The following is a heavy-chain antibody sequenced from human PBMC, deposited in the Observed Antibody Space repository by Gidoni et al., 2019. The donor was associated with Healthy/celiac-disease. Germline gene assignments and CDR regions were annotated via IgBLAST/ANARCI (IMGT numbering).Heavy chain of an antibody. CDR3: ARSSPLYGGDAFDI. Sequence: QVQLVQSGAEVKKPGASVKVSCTASGYTFTGYYMPWVRQAPGQGLEWMGWINPNSGGTNYAQKFQGRVTRTRDTSISTAYMELSRLRSDDTAVYYCARSSPLYGGDAFDIWGQGTMVTVSS. D-gene: IGHD4-17*01. J-gene: IGHJ3*02. CDR2: INPNSGGT. V-gene: IGHV1-2*02. CDR1: GYTFTGYY.